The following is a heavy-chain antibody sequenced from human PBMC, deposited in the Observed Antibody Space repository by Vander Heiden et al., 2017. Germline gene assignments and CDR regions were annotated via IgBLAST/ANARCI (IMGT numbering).Heavy chain of an antibody. D-gene: IGHD6-13*01. V-gene: IGHV3-11*01. CDR1: GSTFRDYY. Sequence: QVPLVDAGGGLVKPGGSWRLSCAASGSTFRDYYMSWIRQAPGKGLEWVSYISSSGSTIYYADSVKGRFTISRDNAKNSLYLQMNSLRAEDTAVYYCARSGWYSNYYYGMDVWGQGTTVTVSS. J-gene: IGHJ6*02. CDR3: ARSGWYSNYYYGMDV. CDR2: ISSSGSTI.